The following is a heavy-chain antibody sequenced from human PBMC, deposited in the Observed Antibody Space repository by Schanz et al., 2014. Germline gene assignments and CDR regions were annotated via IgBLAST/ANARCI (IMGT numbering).Heavy chain of an antibody. J-gene: IGHJ6*02. CDR2: ISYDGSNK. D-gene: IGHD6-13*01. Sequence: QVQLVESGGGVVQPGRSLRLSCAAYGFTLSSYAMHWVRQAPGTGLEWVAVISYDGSNKYYADSVKGRFTISRDNAKNSLYLQMNSLRAEDTAVYYCAREEGWGRAAAGPKHYYCGMDVWGQGTTVTVSS. V-gene: IGHV3-30-3*01. CDR3: AREEGWGRAAAGPKHYYCGMDV. CDR1: GFTLSSYA.